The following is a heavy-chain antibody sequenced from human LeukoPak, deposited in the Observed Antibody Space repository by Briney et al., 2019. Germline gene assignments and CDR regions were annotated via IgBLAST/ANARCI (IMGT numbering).Heavy chain of an antibody. CDR2: INPTSGGT. J-gene: IGHJ5*02. Sequence: ASVKVSCKASGYTFTSHYLHWGRQAPGQGLEWMGWINPTSGGTYYLQKFQGRVVMTRDTSTGTVYMELSSLTSGDTALHFCARSRSFSGYGAFGPWGQGTLLTVSS. D-gene: IGHD5-12*01. CDR3: ARSRSFSGYGAFGP. V-gene: IGHV1-2*02. CDR1: GYTFTSHY.